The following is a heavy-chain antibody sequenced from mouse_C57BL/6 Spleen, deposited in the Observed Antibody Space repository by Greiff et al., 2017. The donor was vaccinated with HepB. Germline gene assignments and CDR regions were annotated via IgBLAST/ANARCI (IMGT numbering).Heavy chain of an antibody. V-gene: IGHV5-16*01. Sequence: EVKVVESEGGLVQPGSSMKLSCTASGFTFSDYYMAWVRQVPEKGLEWVANINYDGSSTYYLDSLKSRFIISRDNAKNILYLQMSSLKSEDTATYYCARDRGYDSEDFDVWGTGTTVTVSS. CDR3: ARDRGYDSEDFDV. D-gene: IGHD2-4*01. CDR1: GFTFSDYY. CDR2: INYDGSST. J-gene: IGHJ1*03.